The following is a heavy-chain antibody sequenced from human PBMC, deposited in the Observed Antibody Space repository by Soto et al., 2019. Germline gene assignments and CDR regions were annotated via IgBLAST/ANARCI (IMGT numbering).Heavy chain of an antibody. CDR3: AKDPRVSFDP. V-gene: IGHV3-23*01. CDR1: GFTFSTFA. Sequence: GSLRLSCAASGFTFSTFAMSWVRQAPGKGLEWVSAISASGGSTYYADSVKGRFTISRDNSNNTLYLQMNSLRVEDTAVYYCAKDPRVSFDPWGQGTLVTVSS. J-gene: IGHJ5*02. CDR2: ISASGGST.